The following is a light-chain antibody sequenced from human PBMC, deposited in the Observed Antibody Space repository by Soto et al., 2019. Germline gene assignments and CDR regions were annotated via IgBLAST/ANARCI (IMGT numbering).Light chain of an antibody. Sequence: EIVLTQSPGTLSLSPGERATLSCRASQSVSSSYLAWYQQKPGQAPRLLIYGASSRATGIPDRFSGSGSGTDFTLTISRLVPEDFALYYCQQYGSSPGYTFGQGTKLEIK. CDR2: GAS. CDR1: QSVSSSY. CDR3: QQYGSSPGYT. J-gene: IGKJ2*01. V-gene: IGKV3-20*01.